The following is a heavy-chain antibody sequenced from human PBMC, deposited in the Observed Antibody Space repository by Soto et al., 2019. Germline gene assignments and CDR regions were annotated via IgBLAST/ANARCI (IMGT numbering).Heavy chain of an antibody. CDR3: ARIESIARNWFDP. CDR2: IDPVDSYA. CDR1: GFSSTNYW. V-gene: IGHV5-10-1*01. J-gene: IGHJ5*02. D-gene: IGHD6-13*01. Sequence: GESLKISCKGSGFSSTNYWISWVRQMPGKGLGWMGNIDPVDSYANYSPSFQGHVTFSVDTSISTAYLQWSSLKASDTAMYFCARIESIARNWFDPWGQGTLVTVSS.